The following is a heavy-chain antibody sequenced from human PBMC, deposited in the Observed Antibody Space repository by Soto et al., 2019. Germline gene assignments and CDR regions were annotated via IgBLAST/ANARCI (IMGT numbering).Heavy chain of an antibody. V-gene: IGHV4-59*05. J-gene: IGHJ4*02. CDR2: IYYSGST. Sequence: SETLSLTCTVPGGSISGYYWSWIRQPPGKGLEWIGSIYYSGSTYYNPSLKSRVTISVDTSKNQFSLKLSSVTAADTAVYYCASDTYDFWSGYLRRDFDYWGQGTLVTVSS. CDR3: ASDTYDFWSGYLRRDFDY. CDR1: GGSISGYY. D-gene: IGHD3-3*01.